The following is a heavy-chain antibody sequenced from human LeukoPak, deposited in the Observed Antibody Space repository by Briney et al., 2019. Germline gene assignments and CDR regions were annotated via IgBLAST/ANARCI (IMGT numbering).Heavy chain of an antibody. V-gene: IGHV4-34*01. Sequence: PSETLSLTCAVYGGSFSGYYWNWIRQPPGKGLEWIGEINHSGSTNYNPSLKSRVTISLDTSKNQFSLKLSSVTAADTAVYYCARDRVGATRDLGYWGQGALVTVSS. CDR1: GGSFSGYY. CDR2: INHSGST. J-gene: IGHJ4*02. CDR3: ARDRVGATRDLGY. D-gene: IGHD1-26*01.